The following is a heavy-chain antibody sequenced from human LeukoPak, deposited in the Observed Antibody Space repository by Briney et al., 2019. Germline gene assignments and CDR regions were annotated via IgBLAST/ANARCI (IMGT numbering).Heavy chain of an antibody. J-gene: IGHJ4*02. CDR2: IYYSGSS. V-gene: IGHV4-39*01. Sequence: SETLSLTCSVSGGSISSSSSYWGWIRQPPGKGLEWIGSIYYSGSSFDNPALKSRVTISVDTSKNQFSLKLSSVTAADTAVYYCARGSIVGATFDYFDYWGQGTLVTVSS. D-gene: IGHD1-26*01. CDR3: ARGSIVGATFDYFDY. CDR1: GGSISSSSSY.